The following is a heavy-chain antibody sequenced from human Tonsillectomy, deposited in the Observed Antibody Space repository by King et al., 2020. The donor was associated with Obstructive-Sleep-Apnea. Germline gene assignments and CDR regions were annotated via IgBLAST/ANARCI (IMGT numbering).Heavy chain of an antibody. CDR2: ISGSGGST. J-gene: IGHJ4*02. D-gene: IGHD3-9*01. Sequence: QLVQSGGGLVQPGGSLRLSCAASGFTFSSYAMSWVRQAPGKGLEWVSAISGSGGSTYYADSVKGRFTISRDNSKNTLYLQMNSLRAEDTAVYYCATRNYDILTGYYSYYFDYWGQGTLVTVSS. CDR1: GFTFSSYA. CDR3: ATRNYDILTGYYSYYFDY. V-gene: IGHV3-23*04.